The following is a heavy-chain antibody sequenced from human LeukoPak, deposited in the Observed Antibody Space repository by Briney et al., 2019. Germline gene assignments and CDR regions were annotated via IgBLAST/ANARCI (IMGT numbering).Heavy chain of an antibody. V-gene: IGHV3-30-3*01. CDR2: ISYDGSKK. CDR3: ARASSGWYRWYFDL. Sequence: GGSLRLSCAASGFTFSSYAMYWVRQAPGKGLEWVAVISYDGSKKYYADSVKGRFTISRDTSKNTLYLQMNSLRAEDTAVYYCARASSGWYRWYFDLWGRGTLVTVSS. D-gene: IGHD6-19*01. CDR1: GFTFSSYA. J-gene: IGHJ2*01.